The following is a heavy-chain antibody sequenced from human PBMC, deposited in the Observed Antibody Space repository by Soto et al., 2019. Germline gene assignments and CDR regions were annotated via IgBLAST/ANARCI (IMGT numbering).Heavy chain of an antibody. Sequence: SVKVSCKASGGTFSSYAISWVRQAPGQGLEWMGGIIPIFGTANYAQKFQGRVTITAAESTSTAYMELSSLRSEDTAVYYCARDPGEGYSSWFDPWGQGTLVTV. CDR2: IIPIFGTA. CDR1: GGTFSSYA. D-gene: IGHD4-4*01. CDR3: ARDPGEGYSSWFDP. V-gene: IGHV1-69*13. J-gene: IGHJ5*02.